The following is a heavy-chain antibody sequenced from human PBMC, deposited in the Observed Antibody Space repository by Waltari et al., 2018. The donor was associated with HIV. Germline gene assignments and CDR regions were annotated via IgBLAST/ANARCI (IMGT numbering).Heavy chain of an antibody. CDR3: ARREYSGYGPYYYYMDV. J-gene: IGHJ6*03. D-gene: IGHD5-12*01. CDR2: VYYSGST. V-gene: IGHV4-39*01. Sequence: QLQLQESGPGLVKPSETLSLTCTVSGGSIGSRSYYWDWIRQPPGKGLEWIGSVYYSGSTYYNPSLESRLTISVDPSKNQFSLKLSSVTAADTAVYYCARREYSGYGPYYYYMDVWGQGTTVTVSS. CDR1: GGSIGSRSYY.